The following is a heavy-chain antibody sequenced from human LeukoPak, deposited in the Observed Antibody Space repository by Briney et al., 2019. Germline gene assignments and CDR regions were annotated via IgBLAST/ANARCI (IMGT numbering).Heavy chain of an antibody. J-gene: IGHJ4*02. CDR2: ISWNSGSI. Sequence: GGSLRLSCAASGFTFSSYGMHWVRQAPGKGLEWVSGISWNSGSIGYADSVKGRFTISRDNAKNSLYLQMNSLRAEDMALYYCAKGNRYSSGLYYFDYWGQGTLVTVSS. V-gene: IGHV3-9*03. CDR3: AKGNRYSSGLYYFDY. D-gene: IGHD6-19*01. CDR1: GFTFSSYG.